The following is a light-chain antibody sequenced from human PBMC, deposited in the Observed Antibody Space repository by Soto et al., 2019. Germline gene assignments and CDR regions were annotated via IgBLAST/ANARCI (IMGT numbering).Light chain of an antibody. Sequence: QSVLTQPASVSGSPGQWITISCTGTSSDVGGYNYVSWYQQHPGKAPRFMIYEVSNRPSGVSNRFSGSKSGNTASLTISGLQSDDEADYYCCSYTTRSTWVFGGGTQLTVL. CDR2: EVS. CDR3: CSYTTRSTWV. J-gene: IGLJ3*02. CDR1: SSDVGGYNY. V-gene: IGLV2-14*01.